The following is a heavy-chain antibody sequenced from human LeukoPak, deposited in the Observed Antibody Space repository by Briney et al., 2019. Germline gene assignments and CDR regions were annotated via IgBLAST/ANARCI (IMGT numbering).Heavy chain of an antibody. D-gene: IGHD6-13*01. CDR1: GGTFSSYA. CDR3: ATLPGYSSSWFDP. J-gene: IGHJ5*02. Sequence: ASVKVSCKASGGTFSSYAISWVRQVPGQGLEWMGRIIPILGIANYAQKFQGRVTITADKSTSTAYMELSSLRSEDTAVYYCATLPGYSSSWFDPWGQGTLVTVSS. V-gene: IGHV1-69*04. CDR2: IIPILGIA.